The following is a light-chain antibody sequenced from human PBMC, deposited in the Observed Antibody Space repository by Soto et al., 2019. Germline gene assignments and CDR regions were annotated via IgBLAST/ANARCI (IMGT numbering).Light chain of an antibody. CDR3: AAWDDSLNGPGYV. J-gene: IGLJ1*01. CDR2: SNN. Sequence: QSVLTQPASASGTPGQRVTISCSGSSSNIGSNTVNWYQQLPGTAPKLLTYSNNQRPSGVPDRFSGSKSGTSASLAISGLQSEDEADYYCAAWDDSLNGPGYVFGTGTKVTVL. CDR1: SSNIGSNT. V-gene: IGLV1-44*01.